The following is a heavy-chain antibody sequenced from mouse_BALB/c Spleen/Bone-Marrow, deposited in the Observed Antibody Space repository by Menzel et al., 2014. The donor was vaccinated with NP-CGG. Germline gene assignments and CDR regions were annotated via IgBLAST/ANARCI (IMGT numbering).Heavy chain of an antibody. J-gene: IGHJ4*01. CDR3: ARYYGYYYAMDY. D-gene: IGHD1-2*01. Sequence: EVHLVESGPELVKPGASVKISCKASGYSFTDYIMLWVKQSHGKSLEWIGNINPYYGSTSYNLKFKGKATLTVDKSSSTAYMQLNSLTSEDSAVYYCARYYGYYYAMDYWGQGTSVTVSS. CDR2: INPYYGST. V-gene: IGHV1-39*01. CDR1: GYSFTDYI.